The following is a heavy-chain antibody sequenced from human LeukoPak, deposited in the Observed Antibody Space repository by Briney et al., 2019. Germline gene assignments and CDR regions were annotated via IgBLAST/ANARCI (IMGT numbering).Heavy chain of an antibody. J-gene: IGHJ4*02. Sequence: PGRSLRLSCAASGFTFSSYGVHWVRQAPGKGLEWVAVIWYDGSNKYYADSVKGRFTISRDNSKNTLYLQMNSLRAEDTAVYYCAPLAVAGTPRDYWGQGTLVTVSS. V-gene: IGHV3-33*01. CDR2: IWYDGSNK. CDR1: GFTFSSYG. CDR3: APLAVAGTPRDY. D-gene: IGHD6-19*01.